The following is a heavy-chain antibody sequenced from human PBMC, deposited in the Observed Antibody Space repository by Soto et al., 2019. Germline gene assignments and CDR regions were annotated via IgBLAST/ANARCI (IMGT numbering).Heavy chain of an antibody. Sequence: GGSLRLSCAASGFTFSSYGMHWVRQAPGKGLEWVAVISYDGSNKYYADSVKGRFTISRDNSKNTLYLQMNSLRAEDTAVYYCAKDPSAGLRSRYYYYGMDVWGQGTTVTVSS. V-gene: IGHV3-30*18. D-gene: IGHD5-12*01. J-gene: IGHJ6*02. CDR3: AKDPSAGLRSRYYYYGMDV. CDR2: ISYDGSNK. CDR1: GFTFSSYG.